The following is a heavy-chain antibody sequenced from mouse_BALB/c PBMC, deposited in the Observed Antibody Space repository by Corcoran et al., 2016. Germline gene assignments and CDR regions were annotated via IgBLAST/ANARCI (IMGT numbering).Heavy chain of an antibody. J-gene: IGHJ4*01. CDR1: GYTFTNYG. V-gene: IGHV9-3-1*01. D-gene: IGHD2-1*01. CDR3: ARFGNYSFMDY. Sequence: QIQLVQSGPELKKPGETVKISCKASGYTFTNYGMNWVKQAPGKGLKWMGWINTYTGEPTYADDFKGRFAFSLETSASTAYLQINNLKNEDTATYCCARFGNYSFMDYWGQGTSVTVSS. CDR2: INTYTGEP.